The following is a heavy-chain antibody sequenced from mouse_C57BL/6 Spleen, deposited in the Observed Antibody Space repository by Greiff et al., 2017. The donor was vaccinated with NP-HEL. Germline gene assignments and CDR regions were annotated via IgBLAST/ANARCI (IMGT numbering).Heavy chain of an antibody. CDR2: IDPSDSET. D-gene: IGHD2-5*01. Sequence: VQLQQPGAELVRPGSSVKLSCKASGYTFTSYWMHWVKQRPIQGLEWIGNIDPSDSETHYNQKFKDKATLTVDKSSSTAYMQLSSLTSEDSAVYYCARKLDYSNYDYAMDYWGQGTSVTVSS. CDR3: ARKLDYSNYDYAMDY. V-gene: IGHV1-52*01. CDR1: GYTFTSYW. J-gene: IGHJ4*01.